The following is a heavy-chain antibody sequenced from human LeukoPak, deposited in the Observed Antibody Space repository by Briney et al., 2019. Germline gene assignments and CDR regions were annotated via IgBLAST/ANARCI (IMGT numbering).Heavy chain of an antibody. V-gene: IGHV3-30*18. Sequence: GGSLRLSCAASGVTFSSYSMHWVREAPGKGLEWVAVISYVGSNKYYADSVKGRFTISRDNSKNTLYLQMNSLRAEDTAVYCCAKDHDGSSGYYFDYFDFGGQGTVVTVSS. CDR3: AKDHDGSSGYYFDYFDF. D-gene: IGHD3-22*01. J-gene: IGHJ4*02. CDR2: ISYVGSNK. CDR1: GVTFSSYS.